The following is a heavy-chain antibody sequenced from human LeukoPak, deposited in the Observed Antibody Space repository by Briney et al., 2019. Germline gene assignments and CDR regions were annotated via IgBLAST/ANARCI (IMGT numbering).Heavy chain of an antibody. V-gene: IGHV3-23*01. CDR2: ITDSGGAT. Sequence: GGSLRLSCAASGFTFSSYTMSWVRQAPGKGLEWVSSITDSGGATYYADSVKGRFTISRDNSKNTLYLQMNSLRADDTAVYYCAKGGSYYDTAFDHWGQGTLVTVSS. CDR1: GFTFSSYT. D-gene: IGHD3-22*01. J-gene: IGHJ4*02. CDR3: AKGGSYYDTAFDH.